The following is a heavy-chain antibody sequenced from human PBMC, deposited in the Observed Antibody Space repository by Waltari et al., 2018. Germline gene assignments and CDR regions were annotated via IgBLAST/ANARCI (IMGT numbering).Heavy chain of an antibody. D-gene: IGHD1-1*01. J-gene: IGHJ4*02. CDR2: VRGDGKT. CDR1: GDSMSTSDY. V-gene: IGHV4-4*02. Sequence: QLQLQESGPGLVKPSGTLSLICAVSGDSMSTSDYWSWVRQPPGKGLEWIGQVRGDGKTHYNPSFASRVTMSLDTSTSHFALKLTSATAADTALYYCARDRGRGLYLDTWGQGTLVTVSP. CDR3: ARDRGRGLYLDT.